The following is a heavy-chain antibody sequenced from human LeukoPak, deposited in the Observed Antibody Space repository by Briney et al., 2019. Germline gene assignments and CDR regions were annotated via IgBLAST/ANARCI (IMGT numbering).Heavy chain of an antibody. Sequence: ASVKVSCKASGYSFTDYIMNWVRQAPGQGLEWMGWMNPKSGNTGYAQKFQGRVAMTRNTSTSTAYMELSSLRSEDTAVYYCAKAVAVFRGVYYYYMDVWGKGTTVTISS. J-gene: IGHJ6*03. CDR2: MNPKSGNT. CDR3: AKAVAVFRGVYYYYMDV. CDR1: GYSFTDYI. D-gene: IGHD6-19*01. V-gene: IGHV1-8*02.